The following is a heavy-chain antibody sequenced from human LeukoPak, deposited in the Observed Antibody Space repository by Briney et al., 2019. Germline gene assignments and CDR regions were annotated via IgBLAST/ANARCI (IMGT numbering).Heavy chain of an antibody. J-gene: IGHJ5*02. CDR2: INHSGST. CDR3: ARRIANRNWFDP. Sequence: SETLSLTCAVYGGSFSGYYWSWIRQPPGKGLEWIGEINHSGSTNYNPSLKSRVTISVDTSKNQFSLKLSSVTAADTAVYYCARRIANRNWFDPWGQGTLVTVSS. V-gene: IGHV4-34*01. CDR1: GGSFSGYY. D-gene: IGHD1/OR15-1a*01.